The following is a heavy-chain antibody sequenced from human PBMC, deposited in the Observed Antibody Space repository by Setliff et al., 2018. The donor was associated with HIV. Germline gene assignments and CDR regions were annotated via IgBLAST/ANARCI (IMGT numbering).Heavy chain of an antibody. D-gene: IGHD3-22*01. CDR2: INPSTGDT. CDR1: GNNFNGFY. Sequence: WASVKVSCKASGNNFNGFYLHWVRQAPGQGLEWVAWINPSTGDTHYAQKFQGRVAVTRDTSISTAYMELRRVRSDDTAVYFCARGRTYDSSIYFGNWFDPWGQGTLVTVSS. V-gene: IGHV1-2*02. CDR3: ARGRTYDSSIYFGNWFDP. J-gene: IGHJ5*02.